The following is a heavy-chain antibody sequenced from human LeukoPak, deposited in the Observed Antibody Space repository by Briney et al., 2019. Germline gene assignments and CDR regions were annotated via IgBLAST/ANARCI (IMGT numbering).Heavy chain of an antibody. CDR2: MNPNSGNT. D-gene: IGHD3-10*01. CDR3: ARGPVLLWFGELSYYHYYYMDV. J-gene: IGHJ6*03. V-gene: IGHV1-8*01. CDR1: GYTFTSYD. Sequence: GASVKVSCKASGYTFTSYDINWVRQATGQGLEWMGWMNPNSGNTGYAQKFQGRVTMTRNTSISTAYMELSSLRSEDTAVYYCARGPVLLWFGELSYYHYYYMDVWGKGTTVTISS.